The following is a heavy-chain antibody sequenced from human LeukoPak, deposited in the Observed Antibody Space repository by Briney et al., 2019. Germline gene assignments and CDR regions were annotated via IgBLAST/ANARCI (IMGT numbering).Heavy chain of an antibody. CDR2: IYYSGST. CDR3: ARVAPMDAFDI. Sequence: SETLSLTCTVSGGSISSGCYYWSWIRQHPGKGLEWIGYIYYSGSTYYNPSLKSRVAISVDTSKNQFSLKLSSVTAADTAVYYCARVAPMDAFDIWGQGTMVTVSS. D-gene: IGHD2-2*01. V-gene: IGHV4-31*03. CDR1: GGSISSGCYY. J-gene: IGHJ3*02.